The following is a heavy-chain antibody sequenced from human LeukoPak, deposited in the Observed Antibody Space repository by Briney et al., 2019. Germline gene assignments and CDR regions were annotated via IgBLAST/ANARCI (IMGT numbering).Heavy chain of an antibody. CDR3: ARIYSSGWYGGQWFDP. Sequence: GGSLRLSCVASGFIFDDYGMNWVRQAPGKGLEWVSYISSSSSTIYYADSVKGRFTISRDNAKNSLYLQMNSLRAEDTAVYYCARIYSSGWYGGQWFDPWGQGTLVTVSS. J-gene: IGHJ5*02. D-gene: IGHD6-19*01. V-gene: IGHV3-48*01. CDR2: ISSSSSTI. CDR1: GFIFDDYG.